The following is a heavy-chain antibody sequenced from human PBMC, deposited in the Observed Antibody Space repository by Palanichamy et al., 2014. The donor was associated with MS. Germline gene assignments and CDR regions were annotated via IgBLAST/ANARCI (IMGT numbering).Heavy chain of an antibody. CDR3: VRAKCVGAKCPFGPFDT. CDR1: GFSLRNALVG. D-gene: IGHD2-21*01. CDR2: ILPTEEK. Sequence: QVTLEESGPALVKPTETLTLTCAVSGFSLRNALVGVAWIRQPPGKAPEWLAHILPTEEKFYTPSLENRLSISRDISKSQVVLKMTNVESVDTATYFCVRAKCVGAKCPFGPFDTWGQGTVVTVSS. V-gene: IGHV2-26*01. J-gene: IGHJ3*02.